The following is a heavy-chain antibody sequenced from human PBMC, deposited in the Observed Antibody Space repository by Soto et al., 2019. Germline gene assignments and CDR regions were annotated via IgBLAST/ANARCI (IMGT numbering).Heavy chain of an antibody. Sequence: QVQLVQSGAEVKKPGAPVTVSCKASGYTFTNYGFSWVRQAPGQGLEWMGWISGYNGNTKYAEKFQNRVTMTTDTSTNTAHMELRSLRSDDTAVYYCAREGQAPYYYYGMDVWGQGTAVTVSS. CDR3: AREGQAPYYYYGMDV. CDR1: GYTFTNYG. J-gene: IGHJ6*02. CDR2: ISGYNGNT. V-gene: IGHV1-18*01.